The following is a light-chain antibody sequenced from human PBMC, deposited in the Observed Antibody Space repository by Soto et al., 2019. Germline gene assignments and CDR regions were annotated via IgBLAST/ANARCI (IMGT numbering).Light chain of an antibody. CDR1: SSDVGGYNF. J-gene: IGLJ1*01. V-gene: IGLV2-11*01. CDR3: CSYAGSYTFV. Sequence: QAVLTHPLSVSGSPGHAVAISCTGTSSDVGGYNFVSWYQQHPGKAPKLLTYDVSKRPSGVPDRFSGSKSGNTASLAISGLQAEDEADYYCCSYAGSYTFVFGTGTRSPS. CDR2: DVS.